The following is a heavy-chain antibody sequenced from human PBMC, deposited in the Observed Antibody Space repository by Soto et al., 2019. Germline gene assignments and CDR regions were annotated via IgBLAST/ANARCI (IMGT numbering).Heavy chain of an antibody. CDR1: GFSLSTSGVG. D-gene: IGHD3-10*01. V-gene: IGHV2-5*02. CDR2: IYWDDDK. CDR3: AHTQLNYYGSGTYYFDY. J-gene: IGHJ4*02. Sequence: QITLKESGPTLVKATQTLTLTCTFSGFSLSTSGVGVGWIRQPPGKALEWLALIYWDDDKRYSPSLKSRLTITKDTSKTQVVLIMTNMDPVDTATYYCAHTQLNYYGSGTYYFDYWGQGTLVTVSP.